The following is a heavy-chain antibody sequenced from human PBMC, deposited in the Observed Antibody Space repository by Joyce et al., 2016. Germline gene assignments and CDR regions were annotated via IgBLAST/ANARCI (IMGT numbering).Heavy chain of an antibody. CDR1: GVSISHTGYY. V-gene: IGHV4-31*03. J-gene: IGHJ4*02. CDR3: AREIYCGGDCFRPFDY. Sequence: QVQLQESGPGLVKPSQTLSLPCNVSGVSISHTGYYWDWIRQHPKTGLECLGYIYYNGNTYYNPSRKSRLTISLDKSKNNFSLRLTSVTAADTAVYYCAREIYCGGDCFRPFDYWGQGISVTVSS. CDR2: IYYNGNT. D-gene: IGHD2-21*02.